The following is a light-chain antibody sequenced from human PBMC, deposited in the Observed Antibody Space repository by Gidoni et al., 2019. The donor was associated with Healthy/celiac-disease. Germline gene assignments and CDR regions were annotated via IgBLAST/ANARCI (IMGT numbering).Light chain of an antibody. V-gene: IGKV1-33*01. Sequence: IQMTQSPSSLSASVGERVTITCQASQDISNYLNWDQQKPGKAPKLLIYDASNLETGVPSRFSGSGSGTDFTFTISSLQPEDIATYYCQQYDNLMYTLGQGTKLEIK. J-gene: IGKJ2*01. CDR3: QQYDNLMYT. CDR2: DAS. CDR1: QDISNY.